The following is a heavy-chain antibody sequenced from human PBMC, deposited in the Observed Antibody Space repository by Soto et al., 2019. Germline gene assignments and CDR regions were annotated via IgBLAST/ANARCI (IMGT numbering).Heavy chain of an antibody. Sequence: GGSLRLFCAASGFTFSSYAMSWVRQAPGKGLEWVSAISGSGGSTYYADSVKGRFTISRDNSKNTLYLQMNSLRAEDTAVYYCAKGGLKGKVGATISPDYYGMDVWGQGTTVTVSS. J-gene: IGHJ6*02. D-gene: IGHD1-26*01. CDR1: GFTFSSYA. CDR3: AKGGLKGKVGATISPDYYGMDV. V-gene: IGHV3-23*01. CDR2: ISGSGGST.